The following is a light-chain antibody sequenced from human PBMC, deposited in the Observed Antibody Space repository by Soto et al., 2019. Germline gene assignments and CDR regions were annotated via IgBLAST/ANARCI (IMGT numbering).Light chain of an antibody. Sequence: IQLTQSPSSLSASVGDRVTISCRASQGNNSFVAWYQQKSGKAPKLLIYAASTLQSGVPSRFSGSGSGTDFTLTITSLQPADFATYYCQQLNDRRFSFGQGTKLDIK. CDR2: AAS. CDR1: QGNNSF. J-gene: IGKJ2*01. V-gene: IGKV1-9*01. CDR3: QQLNDRRFS.